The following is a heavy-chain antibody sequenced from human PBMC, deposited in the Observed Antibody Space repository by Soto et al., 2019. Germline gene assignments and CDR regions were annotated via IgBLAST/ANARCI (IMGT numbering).Heavy chain of an antibody. V-gene: IGHV1-3*01. J-gene: IGHJ5*02. Sequence: ASVKVSCKASGYTFTSYAMHWVRQAPGQRLEWMGWINAGNGNTKYSQKFQGRVTITRDTSASTAYMELSSLRSEDTAVYYCARDRGTGYYILSWFDPWGQGTLVTVSS. D-gene: IGHD3-9*01. CDR2: INAGNGNT. CDR3: ARDRGTGYYILSWFDP. CDR1: GYTFTSYA.